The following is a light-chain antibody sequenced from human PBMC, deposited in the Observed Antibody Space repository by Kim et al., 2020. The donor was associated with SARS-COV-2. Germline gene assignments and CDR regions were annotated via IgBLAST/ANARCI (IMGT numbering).Light chain of an antibody. CDR3: AAWDDSLSGVV. V-gene: IGLV1-47*01. J-gene: IGLJ2*01. CDR1: SADIGSNY. Sequence: QPPSAAVTPGQRVTISCSGSSADIGSNYVNWYQQLPGTAPKLLIYDRFSGSESGTSASLAISGLRSEDEADYYGAAWDDSLSGVVFGGGTKLTVL.